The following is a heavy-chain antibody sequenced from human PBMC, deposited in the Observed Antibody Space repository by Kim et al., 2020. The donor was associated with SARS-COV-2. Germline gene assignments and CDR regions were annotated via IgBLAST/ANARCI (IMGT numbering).Heavy chain of an antibody. J-gene: IGHJ3*02. Sequence: ASVKVSCKASGYRFTSNKMHWVRQAPGQGFEWMGIITPIDGFTVYAQNLQGRLTVTRDTSTSTVYMELSSLRSDDTAIYYCARDNIDWAFDIWGQGTMVIVSS. V-gene: IGHV1-46*01. D-gene: IGHD2-21*01. CDR1: GYRFTSNK. CDR3: ARDNIDWAFDI. CDR2: ITPIDGFT.